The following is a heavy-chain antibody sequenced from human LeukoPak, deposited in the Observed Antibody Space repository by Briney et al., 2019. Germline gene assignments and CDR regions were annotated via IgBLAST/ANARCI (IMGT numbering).Heavy chain of an antibody. CDR2: ISAYNGNT. J-gene: IGHJ4*02. CDR1: GYTFTSYG. CDR3: ARDMLQQQLVSFDY. D-gene: IGHD6-13*01. V-gene: IGHV1-18*01. Sequence: ASVTVSCKASGYTFTSYGISWVRQAPGQGLEWMGWISAYNGNTNYAQKLQGRVTMTTDTSTSTAYMELRSLRSDDTAVYYCARDMLQQQLVSFDYWGQGTLVTVSS.